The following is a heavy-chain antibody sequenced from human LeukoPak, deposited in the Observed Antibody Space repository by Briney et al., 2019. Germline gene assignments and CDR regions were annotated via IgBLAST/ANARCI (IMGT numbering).Heavy chain of an antibody. Sequence: KPSETLSLTCTVSGGSISSYYWSWIRQPPGKGLEWIGYIYYSGSTNYNPSLKSRVTISVDTSKNQFSLKLSSVTAADTAVYYCARDRYGDFEDYWGQGTLVTVSS. D-gene: IGHD4-17*01. J-gene: IGHJ4*02. CDR1: GGSISSYY. CDR2: IYYSGST. V-gene: IGHV4-59*01. CDR3: ARDRYGDFEDY.